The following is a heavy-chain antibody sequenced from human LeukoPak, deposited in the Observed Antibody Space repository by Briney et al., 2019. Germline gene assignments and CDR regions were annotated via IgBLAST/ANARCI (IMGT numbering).Heavy chain of an antibody. V-gene: IGHV1-18*01. CDR1: GGTFSSYG. D-gene: IGHD1-26*01. CDR2: ISAYNGNT. J-gene: IGHJ4*02. Sequence: ASVKVSCKASGGTFSSYGISWVRQAPGQGLEWMGWISAYNGNTNYAQKLQGRVAMTTDTSTSTAYMELRSLRSDDTAVYYCARDSGSYTDYWGQGTLVTVSS. CDR3: ARDSGSYTDY.